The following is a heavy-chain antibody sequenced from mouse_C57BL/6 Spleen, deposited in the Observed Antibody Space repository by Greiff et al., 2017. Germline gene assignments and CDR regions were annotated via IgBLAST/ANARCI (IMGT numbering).Heavy chain of an antibody. CDR3: ARHEEVITTVVATGAMDY. D-gene: IGHD1-1*01. CDR1: GYTFTEYT. V-gene: IGHV1-62-2*01. Sequence: VKLMESGAELVKPGASVKLSCKASGYTFTEYTIHWVKQRSGQGLEWIGWFYPGSGSIKYNEKFKDKATLTADKSSSTVYMELSRLTSEDSAVYFCARHEEVITTVVATGAMDYWGQGTSVTVSS. J-gene: IGHJ4*01. CDR2: FYPGSGSI.